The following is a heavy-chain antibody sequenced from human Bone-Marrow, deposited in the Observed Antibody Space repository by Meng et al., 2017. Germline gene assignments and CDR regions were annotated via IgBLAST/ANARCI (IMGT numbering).Heavy chain of an antibody. D-gene: IGHD3-22*01. V-gene: IGHV3-11*01. Sequence: GGSLRLSCAASGFTFSDYYMSWIRQAPGKGLEWVSYISSSGSTIYYADSVKGRFTISRDNAKNSLYLQMNSLRAEDTAVYYCASRKEYYYDSSGYYSPTDYWGQGTLVTVS. CDR2: ISSSGSTI. CDR1: GFTFSDYY. J-gene: IGHJ4*02. CDR3: ASRKEYYYDSSGYYSPTDY.